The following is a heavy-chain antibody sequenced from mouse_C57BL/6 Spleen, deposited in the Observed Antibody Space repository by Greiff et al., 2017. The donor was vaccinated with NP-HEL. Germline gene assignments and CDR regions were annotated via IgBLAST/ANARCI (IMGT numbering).Heavy chain of an antibody. CDR1: GYTFTDYY. CDR2: IGPGSGSN. J-gene: IGHJ2*01. Sequence: QVQLQQSGAELVKPGASVKISCKASGYTFTDYYINWVKQRPGQGLEWIGKIGPGSGSNYYNEKLKGKATLTADKSSSTAYMQLSSLTSEESAVYFCARSTSYLLLPNYFDYWGQGTTLTVSS. CDR3: ARSTSYLLLPNYFDY. V-gene: IGHV1-77*01. D-gene: IGHD1-1*01.